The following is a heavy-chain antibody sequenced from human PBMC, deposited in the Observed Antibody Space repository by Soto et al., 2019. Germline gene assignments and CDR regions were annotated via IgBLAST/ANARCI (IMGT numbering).Heavy chain of an antibody. CDR1: GGTFSSYA. J-gene: IGHJ6*02. D-gene: IGHD6-13*01. Sequence: QVQLVQSGAEVKKPGSSVKVSCKASGGTFSSYAISWVRQAPGQGLEWMAGMIPVFGSTHYTKKFQGRVTVTADESTSTAYLEVSSLRSEDTAVYYCARRCESGSWSSDYYFYMDVWGQGTTVIVSS. CDR3: ARRCESGSWSSDYYFYMDV. CDR2: MIPVFGST. V-gene: IGHV1-69*01.